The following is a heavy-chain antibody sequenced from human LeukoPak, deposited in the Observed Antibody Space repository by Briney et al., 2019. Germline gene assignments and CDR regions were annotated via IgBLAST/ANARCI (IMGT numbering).Heavy chain of an antibody. CDR3: ARIGDYYDSSGYYYVYAFDI. CDR1: GFSFNGFE. D-gene: IGHD3-22*01. V-gene: IGHV3-48*03. CDR2: ISSSGSTI. Sequence: GGSLRLSCAASGFSFNGFEMNWVRRGPGKGLEWVSYISSSGSTIYYADSVKGRFTISRDNAKNSLYLQMNSLRAEDTAVYYCARIGDYYDSSGYYYVYAFDIWGQGTMVTVSS. J-gene: IGHJ3*02.